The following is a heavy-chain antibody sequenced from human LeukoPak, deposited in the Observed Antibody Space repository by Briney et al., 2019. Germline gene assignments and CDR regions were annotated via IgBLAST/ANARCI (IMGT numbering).Heavy chain of an antibody. D-gene: IGHD6-6*01. J-gene: IGHJ4*02. CDR3: VRGLDFCDY. Sequence: GGSLRLSCAASGFIFSNYAMGWGRQAPGKGLEWVSSITGSGGNTYYADSVKGRFTFSRDNSKNTLHLQMNSLRAEDTAVYYCVRGLDFCDYWGQGTLVTVSS. CDR1: GFIFSNYA. V-gene: IGHV3-23*01. CDR2: ITGSGGNT.